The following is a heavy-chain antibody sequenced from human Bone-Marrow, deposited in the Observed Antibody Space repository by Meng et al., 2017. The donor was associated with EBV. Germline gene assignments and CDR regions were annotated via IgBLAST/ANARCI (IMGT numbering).Heavy chain of an antibody. D-gene: IGHD3-22*01. CDR1: GGSFSGYY. CDR2: INHSGST. V-gene: IGHV4-34*01. CDR3: ARLYYYDSSPCFDY. Sequence: QVQLQPWGAGRLHPSEXLSLTCAVYGGSFSGYYWSWIRQPPGKGLEWIGEINHSGSTNYNPSLKSRVTISVDKSKNQFSLKLSSVTAADTAVYYCARLYYYDSSPCFDYWGQGTLVTVSS. J-gene: IGHJ4*02.